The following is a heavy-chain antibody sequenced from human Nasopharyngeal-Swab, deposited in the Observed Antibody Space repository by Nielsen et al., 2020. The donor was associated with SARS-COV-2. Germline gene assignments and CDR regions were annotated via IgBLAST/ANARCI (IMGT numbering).Heavy chain of an antibody. D-gene: IGHD2-15*01. CDR2: IYHSGST. V-gene: IGHV4-4*02. J-gene: IGHJ4*02. CDR3: AQTTYSGYFDY. Sequence: GSLRLSCAVSGGSISSSNWWSWVRQPPGKGLEWIGEIYHSGSTNYNPSLKSRVTISVDKSKNQFSLKLSSVTAAATAVYYCAQTTYSGYFDYWGQGTLVTVSS. CDR1: GGSISSSNW.